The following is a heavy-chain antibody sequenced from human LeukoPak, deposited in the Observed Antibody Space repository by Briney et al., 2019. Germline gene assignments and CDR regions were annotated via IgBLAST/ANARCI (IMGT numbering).Heavy chain of an antibody. D-gene: IGHD2-2*02. CDR1: GYTFSSYA. J-gene: IGHJ6*03. CDR2: IIPIFGTA. Sequence: GASVKVSCKASGYTFSSYAISWVRQAPGQGLEWMGGIIPIFGTANYAQKFQGRVTITADKSTSTAYMELSSLRSEDTAVYYCARGLWGYCSSTSCYTSHYYYYMDVWGKGTTVTVSS. CDR3: ARGLWGYCSSTSCYTSHYYYYMDV. V-gene: IGHV1-69*06.